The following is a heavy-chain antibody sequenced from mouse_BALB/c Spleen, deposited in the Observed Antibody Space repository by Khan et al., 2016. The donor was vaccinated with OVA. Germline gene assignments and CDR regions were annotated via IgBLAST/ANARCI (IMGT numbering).Heavy chain of an antibody. CDR2: INPNNGGT. D-gene: IGHD1-1*02. CDR1: GYTFTSYY. J-gene: IGHJ3*01. V-gene: IGHV1S81*02. CDR3: TRSGYGTFAY. Sequence: VQLVESGAELVKPGASVRLSCKASGYTFTSYYLNWVKQRPGQGLEWIGDINPNNGGTNFNEKFRTKATLTVDKSSNTAYMELSRLTSEDSAVYYCTRSGYGTFAYWGQGTLVTVSA.